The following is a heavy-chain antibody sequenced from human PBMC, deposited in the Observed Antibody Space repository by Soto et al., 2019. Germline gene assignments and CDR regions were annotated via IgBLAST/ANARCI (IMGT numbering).Heavy chain of an antibody. CDR2: VYNSGST. V-gene: IGHV4-59*01. D-gene: IGHD6-13*01. CDR1: GGSIRSNY. Sequence: SETLSLTCTVSGGSIRSNYWTWIRQPPGKGLEWIGYVYNSGSTNYNPSLKSRVTISEDTSKCQFSLKVNSMTAADTAVYYCARYRRGAVAGYTLDNWGQGILVTVSS. J-gene: IGHJ4*02. CDR3: ARYRRGAVAGYTLDN.